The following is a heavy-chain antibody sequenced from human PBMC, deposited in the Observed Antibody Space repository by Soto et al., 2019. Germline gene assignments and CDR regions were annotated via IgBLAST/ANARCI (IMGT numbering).Heavy chain of an antibody. Sequence: GGSLRLSCAASGFTFSSYSMNWVRQAPGRGLAWVSYISSSSSTIYYADSVRGRFTISRDNAKNSLYLQMDSLRAEDTAVYYCARGRPPGDWGQGTLVTVSS. CDR3: ARGRPPGD. CDR1: GFTFSSYS. J-gene: IGHJ4*02. CDR2: ISSSSSTI. V-gene: IGHV3-48*01.